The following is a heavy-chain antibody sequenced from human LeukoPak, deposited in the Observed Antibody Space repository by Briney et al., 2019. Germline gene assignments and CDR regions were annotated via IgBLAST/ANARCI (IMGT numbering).Heavy chain of an antibody. Sequence: GGSLRLSCAASGFTFSSYWMSWVRQAPGKGLEWVANIKQDGSEKYSVDSVKGRFTISRDNAKNSLFLQMNSLRADDTAVYYCARATAKQQLVSPLGYWGQGTLVTVSS. J-gene: IGHJ4*02. CDR3: ARATAKQQLVSPLGY. V-gene: IGHV3-7*01. CDR2: IKQDGSEK. D-gene: IGHD6-13*01. CDR1: GFTFSSYW.